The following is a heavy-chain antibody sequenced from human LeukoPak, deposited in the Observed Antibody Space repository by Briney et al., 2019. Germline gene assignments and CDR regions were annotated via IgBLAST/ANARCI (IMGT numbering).Heavy chain of an antibody. CDR2: IYYSGST. V-gene: IGHV4-59*01. Sequence: SETLSLTCTVSGGSISSYYWSWLRQPPGKGLEWIGYIYYSGSTTYNPSLKSRVTISVDTSKNQFSLRLSSVTAADTAIYYCARVKSVDYEFDYWGQGTLVTVSS. D-gene: IGHD4-17*01. CDR1: GGSISSYY. CDR3: ARVKSVDYEFDY. J-gene: IGHJ4*02.